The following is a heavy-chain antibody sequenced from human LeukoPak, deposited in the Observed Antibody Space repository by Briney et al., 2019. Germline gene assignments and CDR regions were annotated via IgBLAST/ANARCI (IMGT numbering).Heavy chain of an antibody. CDR1: GGSISSGSYY. V-gene: IGHV4-61*02. CDR2: IYTSGST. D-gene: IGHD2-15*01. CDR3: ARVHCSGGSCPNYYYYYMDV. Sequence: SETLSLTCAVSGGSISSGSYYWSWIRQPAGKGLEWIGRIYTSGSTNYNPSLKSRVTMSVDTSKNQISLKLSSVTAADTAVYYCARVHCSGGSCPNYYYYYMDVWGKGTTVTISS. J-gene: IGHJ6*03.